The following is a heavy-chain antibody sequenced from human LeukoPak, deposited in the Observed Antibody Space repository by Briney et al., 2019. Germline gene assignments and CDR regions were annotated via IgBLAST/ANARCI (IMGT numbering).Heavy chain of an antibody. Sequence: GGSLRLSCAASGFTLSAYWMHWVRQAPGKGLEYVSSISSSSSHIYYADSVKGRFTISRDNTKSSLYLQMNSLRAEDMAVYYCARGYCGGDCYGDWGQGTLVTVSS. CDR3: ARGYCGGDCYGD. V-gene: IGHV3-21*01. J-gene: IGHJ1*01. CDR1: GFTLSAYW. CDR2: ISSSSSHI. D-gene: IGHD2-21*02.